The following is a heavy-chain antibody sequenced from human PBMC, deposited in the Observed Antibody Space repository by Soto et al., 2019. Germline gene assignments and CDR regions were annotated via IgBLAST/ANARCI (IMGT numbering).Heavy chain of an antibody. D-gene: IGHD2-2*01. CDR2: IDPSDSYT. CDR1: GYSFTSYW. CDR3: PHIPRPYCSSTSRPELANSSGMDV. J-gene: IGHJ6*02. Sequence: PGESLKISCKGSGYSFTSYWISWVRQMPGKGLEWMGRIDPSDSYTNYSPSFQGHVTISADKSISTAYLQWSSLKASDTAMYYCPHIPRPYCSSTSRPELANSSGMDVWGQETAVTVS. V-gene: IGHV5-10-1*01.